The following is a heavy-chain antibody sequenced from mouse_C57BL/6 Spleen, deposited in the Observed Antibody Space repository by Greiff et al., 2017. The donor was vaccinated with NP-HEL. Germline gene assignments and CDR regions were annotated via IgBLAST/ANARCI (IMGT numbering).Heavy chain of an antibody. CDR2: IDPETGGT. CDR3: TRWLSTQCAMDY. V-gene: IGHV1-15*01. CDR1: GYTFTDYE. Sequence: VQLQQSGAELVRPGASVTLSCKASGYTFTDYEMHWVKQTPVHGLEWIGAIDPETGGTAYNQKFKGKAILTADKSSITAYMELLSLTSEDSAVYYCTRWLSTQCAMDYWGQGTSVTVSS. D-gene: IGHD1-2*01. J-gene: IGHJ4*01.